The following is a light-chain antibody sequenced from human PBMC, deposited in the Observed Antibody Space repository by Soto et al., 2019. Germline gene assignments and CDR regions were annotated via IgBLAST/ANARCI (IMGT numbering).Light chain of an antibody. CDR1: SSDFGAYNY. V-gene: IGLV2-14*03. CDR2: DVS. CDR3: SSYTSRRNLPRV. J-gene: IGLJ1*01. Sequence: QSALTQPASVSGSPGPWITISCTGTSSDFGAYNYVSWYQHHPGKAPKIMIYDVSDRPSGVSNRFSGSKSGNTASLTISGLLSEDEADYFCSSYTSRRNLPRVFGTGTKVTVL.